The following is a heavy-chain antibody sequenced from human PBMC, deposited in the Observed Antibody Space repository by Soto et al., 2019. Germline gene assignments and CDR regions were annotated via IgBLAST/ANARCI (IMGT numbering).Heavy chain of an antibody. V-gene: IGHV1-46*03. CDR3: ARGAFWSGYYYYYYYMDV. Sequence: GASVKVSCKASGYTFTSYYMHWVRQAPGQGLEWMGIINPSGGSTSFAQKFQGRVTMTRDTSTSTVYMELSSLRSEDTAVYYCARGAFWSGYYYYYYYMDVWGKGTTVTVSS. CDR2: INPSGGST. J-gene: IGHJ6*03. D-gene: IGHD3-3*01. CDR1: GYTFTSYY.